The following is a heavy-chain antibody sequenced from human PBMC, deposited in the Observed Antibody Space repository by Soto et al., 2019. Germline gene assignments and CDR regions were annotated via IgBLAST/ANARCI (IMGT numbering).Heavy chain of an antibody. CDR1: GDRFTDYY. CDR2: INPNSGVT. J-gene: IGHJ6*03. CDR3: ARESGRATATLVDYYFYMDV. V-gene: IGHV1-2*04. Sequence: QVQLVQSGAEVKEPGASVTVSCRASGDRFTDYYMHWVRQAPGQGLEWMGWINPNSGVTKYAQKFQGWVTMTRDTSIKTVYMQLSRLRFDDTAMYYCARESGRATATLVDYYFYMDVWGTGTTVTVSS. D-gene: IGHD1-26*01.